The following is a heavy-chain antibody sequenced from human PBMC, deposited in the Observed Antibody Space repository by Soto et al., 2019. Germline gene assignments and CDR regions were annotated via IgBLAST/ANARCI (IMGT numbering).Heavy chain of an antibody. Sequence: GGSLRLSCAASGFTFRTYGMHWVRQAPGKGLEWVAIFWYDGSNKYYAESVKGRFTISRDNSKNTLYLQMNSLRAEDTAVYYCARDRSADRFVQYFQHWGPGTLVTVSS. CDR1: GFTFRTYG. CDR2: FWYDGSNK. D-gene: IGHD6-19*01. J-gene: IGHJ1*01. V-gene: IGHV3-33*01. CDR3: ARDRSADRFVQYFQH.